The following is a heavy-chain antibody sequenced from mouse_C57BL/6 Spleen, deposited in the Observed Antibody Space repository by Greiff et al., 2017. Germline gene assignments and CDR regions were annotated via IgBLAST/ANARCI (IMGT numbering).Heavy chain of an antibody. Sequence: VQLQQSGPELVKPGASVKIPCKASGYTFTDYNMDWVKQSHGKSLEWIGDINPNNGGTIYNQKFKGKATLTVDKSSSTAYMELRSLTSEDTAVYYCARLIDSSGYWFAYWGQGTLVTVSA. CDR3: ARLIDSSGYWFAY. CDR1: GYTFTDYN. V-gene: IGHV1-18*01. CDR2: INPNNGGT. J-gene: IGHJ3*01. D-gene: IGHD3-2*02.